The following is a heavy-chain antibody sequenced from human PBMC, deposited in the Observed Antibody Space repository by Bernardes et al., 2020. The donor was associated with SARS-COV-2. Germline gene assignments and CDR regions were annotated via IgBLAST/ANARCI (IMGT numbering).Heavy chain of an antibody. V-gene: IGHV4-34*01. D-gene: IGHD4-4*01. CDR3: ARERSTVPSIYYYYYYMDV. J-gene: IGHJ6*03. CDR2: INHSGST. Sequence: SETLSLTRAVYGGSFSGYYWSWIRQPPGKGLEWIGEINHSGSTNYNPSLKSRVTISVDTSKNQFSLKLSSVTAADTAVYYCARERSTVPSIYYYYYYMDVWGKGTTVTVSS. CDR1: GGSFSGYY.